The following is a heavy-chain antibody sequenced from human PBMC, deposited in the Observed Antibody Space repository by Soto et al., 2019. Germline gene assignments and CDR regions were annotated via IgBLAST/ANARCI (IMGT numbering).Heavy chain of an antibody. CDR1: GYTFTSYV. CDR3: ARSPRNVVVVAARVAFFDY. V-gene: IGHV1-18*01. CDR2: ISVYNGNT. D-gene: IGHD2-15*01. J-gene: IGHJ4*02. Sequence: QVQLVQSGAEVKKPGASVKVSCKASGYTFTSYVISWVRQAPGQGLEWMGWISVYNGNTNYAQKLQGRVTMTTDTSTSTAYMELRSLRSDDTAVYYCARSPRNVVVVAARVAFFDYWGQGTLVTVSS.